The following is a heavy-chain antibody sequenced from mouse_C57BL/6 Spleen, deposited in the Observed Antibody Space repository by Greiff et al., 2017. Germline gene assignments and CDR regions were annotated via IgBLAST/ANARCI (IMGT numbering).Heavy chain of an antibody. V-gene: IGHV1-54*01. J-gene: IGHJ4*01. CDR1: GYAFTNYL. Sequence: QVQLQQSGAELVRPGTSVKVSCKASGYAFTNYLIEWVKQRPGQGLEWIGVINPGSGGTNYNEKFKGKATLTADKSSSTAYMQLSSLTSEDSAVYVCARSGTGDYAMDYWGQGTSVTVSS. CDR2: INPGSGGT. CDR3: ARSGTGDYAMDY. D-gene: IGHD4-1*01.